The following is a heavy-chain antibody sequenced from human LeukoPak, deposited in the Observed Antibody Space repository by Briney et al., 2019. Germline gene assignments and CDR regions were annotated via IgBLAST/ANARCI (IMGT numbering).Heavy chain of an antibody. CDR3: ASAATSYGSGSYVDY. CDR1: GGTFSSYA. V-gene: IGHV1-69*06. D-gene: IGHD3-10*01. J-gene: IGHJ4*02. CDR2: IIPIFGTA. Sequence: SVKVSWEASGGTFSSYAISWVRQAPGQGLEWMGGIIPIFGTANYAQKFQGRVTITADKSTSTAYMELSSLRSEDTAVYYCASAATSYGSGSYVDYWGQGTLVTVSS.